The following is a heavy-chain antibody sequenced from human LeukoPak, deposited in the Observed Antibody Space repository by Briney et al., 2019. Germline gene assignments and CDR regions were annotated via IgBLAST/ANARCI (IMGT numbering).Heavy chain of an antibody. CDR3: ARARSGSYVRDAFDI. D-gene: IGHD1-26*01. CDR1: GGSISSSSYY. Sequence: PSETLSLTCTISGGSISSSSYYWSWIRQPPGKGLEWIGYIYYSGSTSYNPSLKSRVTISVDTSKNQFSLKLSSVTAADTAVYYCARARSGSYVRDAFDIWGQGTMVTVSS. V-gene: IGHV4-61*01. J-gene: IGHJ3*02. CDR2: IYYSGST.